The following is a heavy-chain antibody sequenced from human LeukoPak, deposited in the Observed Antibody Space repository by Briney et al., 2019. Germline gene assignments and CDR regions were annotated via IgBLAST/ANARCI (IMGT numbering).Heavy chain of an antibody. CDR3: ARDQPDYSSYYMDV. V-gene: IGHV4-39*07. CDR1: GDSITTTNYY. J-gene: IGHJ6*03. D-gene: IGHD4-11*01. Sequence: PSETPSLTCTVSGDSITTTNYYWGWIRQPPGKGLEWIGSIYYSGSTYYNPSLKSRVTISVDTSKNQFSLKLSSVTAADTAVYYCARDQPDYSSYYMDVWGKGTTVTVSS. CDR2: IYYSGST.